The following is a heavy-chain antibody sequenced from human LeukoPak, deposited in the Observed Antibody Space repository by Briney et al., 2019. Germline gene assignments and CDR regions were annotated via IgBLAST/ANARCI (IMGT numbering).Heavy chain of an antibody. CDR1: GFAFSSYA. CDR3: ARYDGGSGPFDY. D-gene: IGHD3-10*01. V-gene: IGHV3-23*01. Sequence: GGSLRLSCAASGFAFSSYAMSWVRQAPGQGLEWVSSISGSGSGGRTYYADSVKGRFTISRDNSKNTLYLQMNSLRAEDTAVYYCARYDGGSGPFDYWGQGTLVTVSS. CDR2: ISGSGSGGRT. J-gene: IGHJ4*02.